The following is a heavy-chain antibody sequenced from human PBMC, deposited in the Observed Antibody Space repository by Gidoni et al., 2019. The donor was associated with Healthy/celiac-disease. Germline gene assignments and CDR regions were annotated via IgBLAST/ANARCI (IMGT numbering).Heavy chain of an antibody. D-gene: IGHD2-2*01. V-gene: IGHV4-39*01. CDR1: GGSISSRSYY. Sequence: QLQLQESGPGLVKPSETLSLTCTVPGGSISSRSYYWGWIRQPPGKGLEWIGSIYYSGSTYYNPSLKSRVTISVDTSKNQFSLKLSSVTAADTAVYYCARYLLWSPPFDYWGQGTLVTVSS. CDR2: IYYSGST. CDR3: ARYLLWSPPFDY. J-gene: IGHJ4*02.